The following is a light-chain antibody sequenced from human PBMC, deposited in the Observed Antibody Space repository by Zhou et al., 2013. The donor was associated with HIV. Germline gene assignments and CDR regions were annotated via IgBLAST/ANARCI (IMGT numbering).Light chain of an antibody. CDR3: QQRSNWRALT. Sequence: EMVVTQSPATLSLSPGDTATLSCRASHSVGSSLAWYQQKPGQAPRLLIHGASTRATGVPARFSGSGSGTDFTLTISSLEPEDFAVYYCQQRSNWRALTFGGGTKVEIK. CDR1: HSVGSS. J-gene: IGKJ4*01. V-gene: IGKV3-11*01. CDR2: GAS.